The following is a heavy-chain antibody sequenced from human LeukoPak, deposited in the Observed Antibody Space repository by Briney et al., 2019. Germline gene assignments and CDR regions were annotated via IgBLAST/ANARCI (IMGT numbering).Heavy chain of an antibody. D-gene: IGHD1-7*01. CDR3: ARDPTGTTPNWFGP. J-gene: IGHJ5*02. CDR2: INPNSGGT. Sequence: EASVKVSCKASGYTFTGYYMHWVRQAPGQGLEWMGWINPNSGGTNYAQKFQGRVTMTRDTSISTAYMELSRLRSDDTAVYYCARDPTGTTPNWFGPWGQGTLVTVSS. V-gene: IGHV1-2*02. CDR1: GYTFTGYY.